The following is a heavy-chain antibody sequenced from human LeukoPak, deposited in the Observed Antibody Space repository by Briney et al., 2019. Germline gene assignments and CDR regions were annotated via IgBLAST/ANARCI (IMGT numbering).Heavy chain of an antibody. CDR3: TRDWARRVYNNYGMDV. D-gene: IGHD5-24*01. V-gene: IGHV3-30*03. CDR2: ISYDGRNN. J-gene: IGHJ1*01. Sequence: GGSLRLSCAASGFTFNTYAMHWVRQAPGKGLEWLAVISYDGRNNYYAGSAKGRFTISRDNSKNTLYLQMSSLRADDTAVYYCTRDWARRVYNNYGMDVWGQGTLVTVSS. CDR1: GFTFNTYA.